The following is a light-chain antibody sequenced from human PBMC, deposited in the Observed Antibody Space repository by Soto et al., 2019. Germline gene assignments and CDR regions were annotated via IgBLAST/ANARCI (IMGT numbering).Light chain of an antibody. CDR2: EVS. CDR1: SSDVGSYNL. CDR3: CSYAGSSTFSYV. V-gene: IGLV2-23*02. J-gene: IGLJ1*01. Sequence: QSALTQPASVSGSPGQSITISCTGTSSDVGSYNLVSWYQQHPGKAPKLMIYEVSKRPSGVSNRFSGSKSGNTASLTISGLQAEDEADYYCCSYAGSSTFSYVFGTGTKV.